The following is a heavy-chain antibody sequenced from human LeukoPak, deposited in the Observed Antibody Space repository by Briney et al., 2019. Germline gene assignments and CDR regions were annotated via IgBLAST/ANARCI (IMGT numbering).Heavy chain of an antibody. CDR1: GGTFSSYA. CDR2: ISPYNGKA. V-gene: IGHV1-18*01. Sequence: ASVKVSCKASGGTFSSYAISWVRQAPGQGLEWMGWISPYNGKANYAQKFQGRVTVTTDTSTSTAYMELRSLSSDDTAVYYCAREGYSSSWYDYWGQGTLVTVSS. D-gene: IGHD6-13*01. J-gene: IGHJ4*02. CDR3: AREGYSSSWYDY.